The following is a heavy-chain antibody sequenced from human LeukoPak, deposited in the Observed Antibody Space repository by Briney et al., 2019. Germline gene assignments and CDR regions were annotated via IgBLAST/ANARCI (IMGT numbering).Heavy chain of an antibody. Sequence: GGSLRLSCAASGFTFSSYSMAWVRQAPGKGLGWVSSISRSGSSIYYADSVKGRFTISRDNAKNSLYLQMNSLRAEDTAVYYCALGYDILTGRFDYWGQGTLVTVSS. J-gene: IGHJ4*02. V-gene: IGHV3-21*01. CDR1: GFTFSSYS. D-gene: IGHD3-9*01. CDR2: ISRSGSSI. CDR3: ALGYDILTGRFDY.